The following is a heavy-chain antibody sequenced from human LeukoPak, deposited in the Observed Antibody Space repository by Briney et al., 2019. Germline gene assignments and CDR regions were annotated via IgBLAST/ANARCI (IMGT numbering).Heavy chain of an antibody. CDR3: ARRGLIDY. CDR1: GVSFSGYY. D-gene: IGHD3/OR15-3a*01. CDR2: INHSGST. J-gene: IGHJ4*02. Sequence: SETLSLTCAVYGVSFSGYYWSWIRQPPGKGLEWIGEINHSGSTNYNPSLKSRVTISVDTSKNQFSLKLSSVTAADTAVYYCARRGLIDYWGQGTLVTVSS. V-gene: IGHV4-34*01.